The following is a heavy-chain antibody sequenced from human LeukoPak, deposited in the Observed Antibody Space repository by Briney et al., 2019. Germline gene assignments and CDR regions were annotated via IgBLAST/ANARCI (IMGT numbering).Heavy chain of an antibody. CDR1: GGSFSGYY. CDR2: INHSGST. D-gene: IGHD2-15*01. CDR3: TRGLRLGYCSGGSCYYWFDP. J-gene: IGHJ5*02. Sequence: SETLSLTCAVYGGSFSGYYWSWIRQPPGKGLEWIGEINHSGSTNYNPSLQSRVTISADTSKNQFSLNLRSVIAADTAVYYCTRGLRLGYCSGGSCYYWFDPWGQGTRVTVSS. V-gene: IGHV4-34*01.